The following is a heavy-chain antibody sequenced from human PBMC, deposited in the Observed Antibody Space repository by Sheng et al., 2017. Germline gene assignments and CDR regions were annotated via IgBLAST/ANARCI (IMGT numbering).Heavy chain of an antibody. CDR2: INPYNGNT. D-gene: IGHD6-19*01. J-gene: IGHJ4*02. CDR3: VASILRSGWYIDY. Sequence: SGAEVKKPGTSVKVSCKASGYTFNNNDMSWVRQAPGQGLEWMGRINPYNGNTDYAQNLQGRVTMTTDTSTTTAYMELRSLRSDDTAVYYCVASILRSGWYIDYWGQGTLVTVSS. V-gene: IGHV1-18*01. CDR1: GYTFNNND.